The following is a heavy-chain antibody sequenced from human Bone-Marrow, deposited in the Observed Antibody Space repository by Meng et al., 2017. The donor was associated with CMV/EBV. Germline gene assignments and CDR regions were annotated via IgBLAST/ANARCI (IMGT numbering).Heavy chain of an antibody. CDR1: GFTFSSYA. V-gene: IGHV3-30-3*01. J-gene: IGHJ6*02. CDR2: ISYDGSNK. Sequence: ALRLSCAASGFTFSSYAMHWVRQAPGKGLEWVAVISYDGSNKYYADSVKGRFTISRDNSKNTLYLQMNSLRAEDTAVYYCASERTYRSPYYYYYGMDVWGQGTTVTVSS. D-gene: IGHD1-1*01. CDR3: ASERTYRSPYYYYYGMDV.